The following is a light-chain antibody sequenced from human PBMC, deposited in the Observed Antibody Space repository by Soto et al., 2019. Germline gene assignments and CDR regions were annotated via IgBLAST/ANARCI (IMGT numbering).Light chain of an antibody. V-gene: IGKV1-39*01. J-gene: IGKJ2*03. CDR1: QNIRNY. CDR3: QQSSSTPYS. Sequence: DIQMTQSPSSLSASVGDRVTITCRESQNIRNYLTWYQQTPGKAPKLLIYAAYSLQSGVPSRFSGSGSGTDFTLTISSLQPEDFTTYYCQQSSSTPYSCGQGTKLEIK. CDR2: AAY.